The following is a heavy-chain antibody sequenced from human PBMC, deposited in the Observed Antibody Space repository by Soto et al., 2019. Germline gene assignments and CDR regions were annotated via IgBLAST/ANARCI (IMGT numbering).Heavy chain of an antibody. D-gene: IGHD2-2*01. CDR3: ARHKARPGRDIVVVPAHPDFDY. J-gene: IGHJ4*02. CDR1: GGSISSGGYY. CDR2: IYYSGST. Sequence: SETLSLTCTVSGGSISSGGYYWSWIRQHPGKGLEWIGYIYYSGSTYYNPSLKSRVTISVDTSKNQFSLKLSSVTAADTAVYYCARHKARPGRDIVVVPAHPDFDYWGQGTLVTVSS. V-gene: IGHV4-31*03.